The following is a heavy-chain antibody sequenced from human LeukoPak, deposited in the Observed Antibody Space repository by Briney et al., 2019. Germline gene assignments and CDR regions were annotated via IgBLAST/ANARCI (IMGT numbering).Heavy chain of an antibody. J-gene: IGHJ6*02. CDR1: GFTFSSYA. V-gene: IGHV3-30*04. Sequence: GGSLRLSCAASGFTFSSYAMHWVRQAPGKGLEWVAVISYDGSNKYYADSVKGRFTISRDNSKNTLYLQMNSLRAEDTAVYYCAKVDPPSSSSGWYVDYYYYYGMDVWGQGTTVTVSS. D-gene: IGHD6-19*01. CDR2: ISYDGSNK. CDR3: AKVDPPSSSSGWYVDYYYYYGMDV.